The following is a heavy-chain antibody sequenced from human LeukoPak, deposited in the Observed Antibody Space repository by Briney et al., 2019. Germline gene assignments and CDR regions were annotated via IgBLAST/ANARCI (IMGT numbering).Heavy chain of an antibody. CDR3: AREGRYYYYYMDV. V-gene: IGHV4-39*02. CDR1: GGSISSSSYY. Sequence: PSETLSLTCTVSGGSISSSSYYWGWIRQPPRKGLEWIGSIYYSGSTYYNPSLKSRVTISVDTSKNQFSLKLSSVTAADTAVYYCAREGRYYYYYMDVWGKGTTVTVSS. CDR2: IYYSGST. J-gene: IGHJ6*03.